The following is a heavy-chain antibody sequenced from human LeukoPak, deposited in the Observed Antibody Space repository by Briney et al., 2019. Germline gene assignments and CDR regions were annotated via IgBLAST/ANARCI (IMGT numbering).Heavy chain of an antibody. CDR2: INPNSGGT. CDR1: GYTFTGYY. D-gene: IGHD3-22*01. Sequence: ASVKVSCKASGYTFTGYYMHWVRQAPGQGLEWMGWINPNSGGTNYAQKFQGRVTMTRDTSINTAYMELSRLRSDDTAVYYCARYFDRSGYYYHWGQGTLVTVSS. CDR3: ARYFDRSGYYYH. J-gene: IGHJ5*02. V-gene: IGHV1-2*02.